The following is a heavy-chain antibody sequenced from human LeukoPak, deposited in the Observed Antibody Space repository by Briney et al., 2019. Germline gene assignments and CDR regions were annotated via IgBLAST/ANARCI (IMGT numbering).Heavy chain of an antibody. Sequence: SETLSLTCTVSGGSISSYYWSWLRQPPGKGLEWIGYMYYTGTTNYNPSLKSRITISVDTSKKQFSLKLSSVTAADTAVYYCARVLSGSYYVGAFDIWGQGTMVTVSS. CDR2: MYYTGTT. CDR3: ARVLSGSYYVGAFDI. J-gene: IGHJ3*02. D-gene: IGHD1-26*01. V-gene: IGHV4-59*01. CDR1: GGSISSYY.